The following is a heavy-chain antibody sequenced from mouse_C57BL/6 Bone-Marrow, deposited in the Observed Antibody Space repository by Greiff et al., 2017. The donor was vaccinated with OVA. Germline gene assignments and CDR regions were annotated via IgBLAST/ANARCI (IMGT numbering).Heavy chain of an antibody. CDR1: GFTFSNYW. CDR2: IRLKSDNYAT. Sequence: EVKLEESGGGLVQPGGSMKLSCVASGFTFSNYWMNWVRQSPEKGLEWVAQIRLKSDNYATHYAESVKGRFTISRDDSKSSVYLQMNNLRAEDTGIYYCTRDYLYWYFDVWGTGTTVTVSS. V-gene: IGHV6-3*01. J-gene: IGHJ1*03. D-gene: IGHD2-4*01. CDR3: TRDYLYWYFDV.